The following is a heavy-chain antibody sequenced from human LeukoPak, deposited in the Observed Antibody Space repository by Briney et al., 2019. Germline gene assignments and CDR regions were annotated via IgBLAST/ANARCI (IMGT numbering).Heavy chain of an antibody. J-gene: IGHJ4*02. Sequence: ASVKVSCKVSGYTLTELSMHWVRQAPGKGLEWMGGFDPEDGGTIYAQKFQGRVTMTEDTSTDIAYMELSSLRSEDTAVYYCATGLVGLYGDYVGYWGQGTLVTVSS. CDR2: FDPEDGGT. CDR1: GYTLTELS. D-gene: IGHD4-17*01. V-gene: IGHV1-24*01. CDR3: ATGLVGLYGDYVGY.